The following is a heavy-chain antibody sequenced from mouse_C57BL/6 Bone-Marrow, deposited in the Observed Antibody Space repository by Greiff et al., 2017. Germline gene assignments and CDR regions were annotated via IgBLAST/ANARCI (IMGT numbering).Heavy chain of an antibody. J-gene: IGHJ2*01. V-gene: IGHV5-17*01. D-gene: IGHD2-2*01. CDR3: ARRLVFDY. CDR1: GFTFSDYG. Sequence: EVQRVESGGGLVKPGGSLKLSCAASGFTFSDYGMHWVRQAPEKGLEWVAYISSGSSTIYYADTLKGRFTISRDNAKNTLFLQLTSLRSEDTAMYYCARRLVFDYWGQGTTLTVSS. CDR2: ISSGSSTI.